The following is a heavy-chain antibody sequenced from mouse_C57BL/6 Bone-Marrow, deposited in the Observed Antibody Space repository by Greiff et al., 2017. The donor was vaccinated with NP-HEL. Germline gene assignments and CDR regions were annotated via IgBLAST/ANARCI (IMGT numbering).Heavy chain of an antibody. CDR3: ARFIPWFAY. D-gene: IGHD1-1*01. Sequence: VKLPPSVAELVRPGASVKLSCTASGFNIKNTYMRWVKQRPEQGLEWIGRIDPANGNTKYAPKFQGKATITADTSSNTAYLQLSSLTSEDTAIYYCARFIPWFAYWGQGTLVTVSA. CDR2: IDPANGNT. V-gene: IGHV14-3*01. CDR1: GFNIKNTY. J-gene: IGHJ3*01.